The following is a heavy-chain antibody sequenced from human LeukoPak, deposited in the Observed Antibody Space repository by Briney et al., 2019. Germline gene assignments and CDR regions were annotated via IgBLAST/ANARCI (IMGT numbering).Heavy chain of an antibody. V-gene: IGHV3-30*18. Sequence: GGSLRLSCAASGFTFSSYGMHWVRQAPGKGLEWVAVISYDGSNKYYADSVKGRFTISRDNSKNTLYLQMNSLRAEDTAVYYCAKDSTGSIAVAGYFYWGQGTLVTVSS. CDR3: AKDSTGSIAVAGYFY. J-gene: IGHJ4*02. CDR1: GFTFSSYG. CDR2: ISYDGSNK. D-gene: IGHD6-19*01.